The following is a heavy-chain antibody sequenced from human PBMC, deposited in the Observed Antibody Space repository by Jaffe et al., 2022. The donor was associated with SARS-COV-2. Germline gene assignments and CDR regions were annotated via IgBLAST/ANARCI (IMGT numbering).Heavy chain of an antibody. CDR3: ARGRYPTILSALDF. CDR2: ISYDGGHK. CDR1: GFIFNNYA. J-gene: IGHJ4*02. Sequence: QVHLVESGGGVVQPGRSLSLSCVASGFIFNNYAFHWVRQAPGKGLEWLAVISYDGGHKYFADSVKGRFTISRDNSNDTLYLQMNSLRTEDTAVYYCARGRYPTILSALDFWGQGTLVIVSS. V-gene: IGHV3-30*04. D-gene: IGHD3-9*01.